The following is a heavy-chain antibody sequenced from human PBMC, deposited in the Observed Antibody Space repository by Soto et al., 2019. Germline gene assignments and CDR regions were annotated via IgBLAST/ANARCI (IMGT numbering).Heavy chain of an antibody. D-gene: IGHD3-16*01. Sequence: EVQLVESGGGLVQPGGSLRLSCAASGFTFSSYWMSWVRQAPGKGLGWVANIKQDGSEKYYVDSVKGRFTISRDNAKNSLYLQMNSLRAEDTAVYYCARDTPTFEDAFDIWGQGTMVTVSS. CDR2: IKQDGSEK. J-gene: IGHJ3*02. CDR3: ARDTPTFEDAFDI. CDR1: GFTFSSYW. V-gene: IGHV3-7*01.